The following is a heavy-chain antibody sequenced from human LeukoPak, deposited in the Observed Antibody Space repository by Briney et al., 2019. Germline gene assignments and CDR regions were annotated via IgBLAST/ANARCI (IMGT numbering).Heavy chain of an antibody. D-gene: IGHD1-14*01. CDR3: ARHNQPDGIDY. CDR2: ISSSSSTI. Sequence: AGGSLRLSCAASGFTFSSYNMNWVRQAPGKGLEWVSYISSSSSTIYYADSVKGRFTISRDNAKNSLYLQMNSLRAEDTALYYCARHNQPDGIDYWGQGTLVTVSS. CDR1: GFTFSSYN. J-gene: IGHJ4*02. V-gene: IGHV3-48*04.